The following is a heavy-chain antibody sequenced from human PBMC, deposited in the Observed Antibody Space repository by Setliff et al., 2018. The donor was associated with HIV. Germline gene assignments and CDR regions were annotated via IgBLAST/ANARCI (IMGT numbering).Heavy chain of an antibody. CDR3: ARGAGCLGNDCDAYFGP. J-gene: IGHJ5*02. CDR2: FHATGVT. Sequence: SETLSLTCTVSGGSIRTGAYYWSWIRQAAGEGLEWVGRFHATGVTNYSPSLKSRVSMSIDKSKSQFSLKLTSMTAADTAVYYCARGAGCLGNDCDAYFGPWGQGILVTVSS. D-gene: IGHD2-21*01. CDR1: GGSIRTGAYY. V-gene: IGHV4-61*02.